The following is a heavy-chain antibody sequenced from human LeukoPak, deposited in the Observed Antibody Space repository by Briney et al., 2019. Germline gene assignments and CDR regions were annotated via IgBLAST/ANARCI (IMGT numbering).Heavy chain of an antibody. D-gene: IGHD2-15*01. CDR1: GFTFSSYS. J-gene: IGHJ6*02. V-gene: IGHV3-21*01. CDR3: SRALGYCSGRSCLTAYYGMDV. Sequence: PGGSLRLSCAASGFTFSSYSMDWVRQAPGKGLEWDSGISGGGDHPYYADSVKGRFTISRDNAKKSLYLQMNRLRAEDTAVYYCSRALGYCSGRSCLTAYYGMDVWGQGTTVTVSS. CDR2: ISGGGDHP.